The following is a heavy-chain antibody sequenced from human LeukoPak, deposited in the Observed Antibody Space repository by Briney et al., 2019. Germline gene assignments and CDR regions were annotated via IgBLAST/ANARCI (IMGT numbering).Heavy chain of an antibody. J-gene: IGHJ4*02. V-gene: IGHV5-51*01. CDR1: GYSFTSYW. CDR2: IYPGDSDT. Sequence: GESLKISCKGSGYSFTSYWIGWVRQMPGKGLEWMGIIYPGDSDTRYSPSFQGQVTISADKSISTAHLQWSNLKASDTAMYYCARHGVRGYTNGYFDYWGQGTLVTVSS. D-gene: IGHD5-18*01. CDR3: ARHGVRGYTNGYFDY.